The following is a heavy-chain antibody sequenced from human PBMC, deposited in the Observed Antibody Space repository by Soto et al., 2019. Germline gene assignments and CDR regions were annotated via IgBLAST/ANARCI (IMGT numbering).Heavy chain of an antibody. J-gene: IGHJ4*02. CDR1: GGGFSIYT. V-gene: IGHV1-69*04. CDR2: IISILGIA. D-gene: IGHD2-2*01. Sequence: SSVKFYRKASGGGFSIYTISCLSKEHRQGLEWMGRIISILGIANYAQKFQGRVTITADKSTSTAYMELSSLRSEDTAVYYCARDAGHCSSTSCYVGRWGQGTLVTVSS. CDR3: ARDAGHCSSTSCYVGR.